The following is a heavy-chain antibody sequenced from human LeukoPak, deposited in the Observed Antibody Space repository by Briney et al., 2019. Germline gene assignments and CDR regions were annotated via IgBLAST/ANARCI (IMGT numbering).Heavy chain of an antibody. J-gene: IGHJ4*02. Sequence: SETLSLTCAVYGGSFSGYYWSWIRQPPGKGLEWIGEINHSGSTNYNPSLKSRVTISVDTSKSQFSLKLSSVTAADTAVYYCAGSVGATSDYFDYWGQGTLVTVSS. CDR2: INHSGST. D-gene: IGHD1-26*01. CDR1: GGSFSGYY. CDR3: AGSVGATSDYFDY. V-gene: IGHV4-34*01.